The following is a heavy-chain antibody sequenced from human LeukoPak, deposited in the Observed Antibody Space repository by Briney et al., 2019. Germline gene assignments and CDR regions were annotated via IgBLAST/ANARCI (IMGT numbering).Heavy chain of an antibody. CDR2: ISAYNGNT. CDR1: GGTFSSYA. D-gene: IGHD6-13*01. V-gene: IGHV1-18*01. J-gene: IGHJ4*02. Sequence: ASVKVSCKASGGTFSSYAISWVRQAPGQGLEWMGWISAYNGNTNYAQKLQGRVTMTTVTSTSTAYMELRSLRSDDTAVYYYARDLGPFTSSWYYFDYWGQGTLVTVSS. CDR3: ARDLGPFTSSWYYFDY.